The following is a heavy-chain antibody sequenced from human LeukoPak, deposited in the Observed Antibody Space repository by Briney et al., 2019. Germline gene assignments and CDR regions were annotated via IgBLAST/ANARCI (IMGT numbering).Heavy chain of an antibody. J-gene: IGHJ5*02. V-gene: IGHV4-39*01. Sequence: SETLSLTCTVSGGSISSSGYYWGWIRQPPGKGLEWIASTYYSGSTYYNPSLKSRVTISVDTSKNPLSLKLSSLTAADTAVYYCARHEYSGSYYGLSWFDPWGQGTLVTVSS. D-gene: IGHD1-26*01. CDR2: TYYSGST. CDR1: GGSISSSGYY. CDR3: ARHEYSGSYYGLSWFDP.